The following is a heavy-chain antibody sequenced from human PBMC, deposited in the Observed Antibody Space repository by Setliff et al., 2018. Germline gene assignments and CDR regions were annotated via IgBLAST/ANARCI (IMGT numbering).Heavy chain of an antibody. CDR1: GGSISSYY. J-gene: IGHJ6*03. V-gene: IGHV4-4*08. CDR3: AREPTRTGGFYYLDV. CDR2: VYTSGST. D-gene: IGHD2-2*01. Sequence: SETLSLTCTVSGGSISSYYWSWIRQPPGKGLEWIGYVYTSGSTNYNPSLKSRVTISVDTSKNQFSLTLSSVTAADTAVYYCAREPTRTGGFYYLDVWGEGTTVTVSS.